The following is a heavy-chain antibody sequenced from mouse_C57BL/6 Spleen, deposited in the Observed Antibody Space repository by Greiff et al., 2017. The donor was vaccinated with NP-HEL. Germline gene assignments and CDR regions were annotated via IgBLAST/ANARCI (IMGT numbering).Heavy chain of an antibody. CDR3: ARIDYFITTVVEGPGFAY. V-gene: IGHV8-8*01. CDR2: LCWDDDK. D-gene: IGHD1-1*01. CDR1: GFSLSTFGMG. Sequence: QVTLKESGPGILQPSQTLSLTCSFSGFSLSTFGMGVGWIRQPSGKGLEWLVHLCWDDDKYYNPALKSRPSISKATSKNLVYRKIANVDTAGTATYYCARIDYFITTVVEGPGFAYWGQGTLVTVSA. J-gene: IGHJ3*01.